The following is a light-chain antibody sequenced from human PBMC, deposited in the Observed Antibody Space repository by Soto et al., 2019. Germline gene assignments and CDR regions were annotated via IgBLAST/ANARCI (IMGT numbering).Light chain of an antibody. J-gene: IGLJ2*01. CDR1: SSDVGSYNL. Sequence: QSALTQPASVSGSPGQSITISCTGTSSDVGSYNLVSWYQQHPGKAPKLMIYEGSKRPSGVSNRFSGSKSGNTASLTISRFQAEDEADYYCCSYAGSSTLVFGGGTKVTVL. CDR2: EGS. V-gene: IGLV2-23*01. CDR3: CSYAGSSTLV.